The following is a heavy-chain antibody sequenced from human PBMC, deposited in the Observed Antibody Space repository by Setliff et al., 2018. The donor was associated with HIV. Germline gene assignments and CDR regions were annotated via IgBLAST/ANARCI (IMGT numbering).Heavy chain of an antibody. Sequence: ASVKVSCKVSGYTLTELSMHWVRQAPGKGLEWMGGFDPEDGETIYAQKFQGRVTMTRDTSISTAYMELSSLTSEDTAVYYCATDLADDAFDIWGQGTMVTVSS. CDR3: ATDLADDAFDI. CDR1: GYTLTELS. V-gene: IGHV1-24*01. D-gene: IGHD6-13*01. J-gene: IGHJ3*02. CDR2: FDPEDGET.